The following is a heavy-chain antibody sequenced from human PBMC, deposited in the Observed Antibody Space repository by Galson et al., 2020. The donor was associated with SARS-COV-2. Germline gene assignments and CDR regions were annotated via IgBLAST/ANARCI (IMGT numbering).Heavy chain of an antibody. D-gene: IGHD6-6*01. J-gene: IGHJ6*04. CDR1: GDSIRSYF. Sequence: SETLSLTCTVSGDSIRSYFWSWIRQPPGKGLEYIGFVYSSGSGSTNYNPSLKTRVTIFVDTSKNQFSLTLSSVTAADTAVYYCAGSEHGTSSGGGHPYQMDVWGKGTTVIVSS. CDR3: AGSEHGTSSGGGHPYQMDV. CDR2: VYSSGSGST. V-gene: IGHV4-59*03.